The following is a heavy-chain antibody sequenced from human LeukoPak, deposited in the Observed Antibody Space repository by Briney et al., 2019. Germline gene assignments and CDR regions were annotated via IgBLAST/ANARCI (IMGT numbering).Heavy chain of an antibody. CDR2: ISSSSSYI. D-gene: IGHD5-18*01. CDR3: ATVDGRYYNWFDP. J-gene: IGHJ5*02. Sequence: GGSLRLSCAASGFTFSSYSMNWVRQAPGKGLEWVSSISSSSSYIYYADSVKGRFTISRDNAKNSLYLQMNSLRAEDTAVYYCATVDGRYYNWFDPWGQGTLVTVSS. CDR1: GFTFSSYS. V-gene: IGHV3-21*01.